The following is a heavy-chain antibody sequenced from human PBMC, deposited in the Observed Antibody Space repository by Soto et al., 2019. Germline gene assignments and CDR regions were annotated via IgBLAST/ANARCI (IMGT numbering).Heavy chain of an antibody. Sequence: LSLTCTVSGGSISSGGYYWSWIRQHPGKGLEWIGYIYYSGSTYYNPSLKSRVTISVDTSKNQFSLKLSSVTAADTAVYYCAVGDSSSWYYFDYWGQGTLVTVSS. CDR2: IYYSGST. CDR1: GGSISSGGYY. J-gene: IGHJ4*02. V-gene: IGHV4-31*03. D-gene: IGHD6-13*01. CDR3: AVGDSSSWYYFDY.